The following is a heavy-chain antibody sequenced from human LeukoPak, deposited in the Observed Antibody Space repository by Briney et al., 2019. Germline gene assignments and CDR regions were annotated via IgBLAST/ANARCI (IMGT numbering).Heavy chain of an antibody. Sequence: SVKVSCKASGGTFSSYAISWVRQAPGQGLEWMGGIIPIFGTANYAQKFQGRVTITADKSTSTAYMELSSLRSEDTAVYYCARDQWFGELLDYYYYYYMDVWGKGATVTVSS. CDR1: GGTFSSYA. CDR2: IIPIFGTA. V-gene: IGHV1-69*06. J-gene: IGHJ6*03. D-gene: IGHD3-10*01. CDR3: ARDQWFGELLDYYYYYYMDV.